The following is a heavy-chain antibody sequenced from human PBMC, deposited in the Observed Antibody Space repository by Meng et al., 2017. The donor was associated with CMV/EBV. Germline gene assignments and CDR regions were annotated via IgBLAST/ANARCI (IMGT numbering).Heavy chain of an antibody. D-gene: IGHD2-15*01. J-gene: IGHJ6*02. Sequence: GSLRLSCTVSGGSISSYYWSWIRQPPGKGLEWIGYIYYSGSTNYNPSLKSRVTISVDTSKNPFSLKLSSVTAADTAVYYCARGGGICSGGSCYPLGYYGMDVWGQGTTVTVSS. CDR1: GGSISSYY. CDR3: ARGGGICSGGSCYPLGYYGMDV. V-gene: IGHV4-59*01. CDR2: IYYSGST.